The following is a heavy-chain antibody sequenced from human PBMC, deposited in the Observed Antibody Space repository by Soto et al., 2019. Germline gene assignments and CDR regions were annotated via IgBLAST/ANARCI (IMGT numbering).Heavy chain of an antibody. D-gene: IGHD1-26*01. CDR3: ARVGYGSHSYGMDV. J-gene: IGHJ6*02. Sequence: TANYAQKFQGRVTITADESTSTAYMELSSLRSEDTAVYYCARVGYGSHSYGMDVWGQGTTVTVSS. V-gene: IGHV1-69*01. CDR2: TA.